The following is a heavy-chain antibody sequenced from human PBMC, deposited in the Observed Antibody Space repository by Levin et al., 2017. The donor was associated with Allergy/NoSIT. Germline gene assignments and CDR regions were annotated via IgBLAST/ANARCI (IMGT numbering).Heavy chain of an antibody. Sequence: SETLSLTCAVSGYSISSGYYWGWIRQPPGKGLEWIGSIYHSGSTYYNPSLKSRVTISVDTSKNQFSLKLSSVTAADTAVYYCVGLSGSSPDYWGQGTLVTVSS. V-gene: IGHV4-38-2*01. D-gene: IGHD6-13*01. CDR2: IYHSGST. CDR3: VGLSGSSPDY. CDR1: GYSISSGYY. J-gene: IGHJ4*02.